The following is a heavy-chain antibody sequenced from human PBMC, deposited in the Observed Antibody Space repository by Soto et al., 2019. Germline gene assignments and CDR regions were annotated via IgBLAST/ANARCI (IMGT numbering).Heavy chain of an antibody. D-gene: IGHD6-13*01. CDR1: GFTFSNYA. J-gene: IGHJ4*02. Sequence: GGSLRLSCAASGFTFSNYAVTWVLQAPGKGLEWVSTISGSGGSTYYADSVKGRFTISRDNSKNTLYLQMNSLRAEDTAVYYCAKDQGSSWYEIDYWGQGTLVTVS. CDR2: ISGSGGST. V-gene: IGHV3-23*01. CDR3: AKDQGSSWYEIDY.